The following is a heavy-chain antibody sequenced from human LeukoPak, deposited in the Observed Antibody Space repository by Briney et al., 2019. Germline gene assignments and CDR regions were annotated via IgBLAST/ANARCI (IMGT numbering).Heavy chain of an antibody. D-gene: IGHD2-15*01. CDR2: ISSSSSYI. J-gene: IGHJ4*02. V-gene: IGHV3-21*01. CDR1: GFTFSSYS. Sequence: PGRSLRLSCAASGFTFSSYSMNWVRQAPGKGLEWVSSISSSSSYIYYADSVKGRFTISRDNAKNSLYLQMNSLRAEDTAVYYCARGGVVAASKVDYWGQGTLVTVSS. CDR3: ARGGVVAASKVDY.